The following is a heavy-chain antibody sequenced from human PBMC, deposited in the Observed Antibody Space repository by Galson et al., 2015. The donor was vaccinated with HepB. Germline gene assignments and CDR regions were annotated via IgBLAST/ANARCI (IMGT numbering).Heavy chain of an antibody. CDR3: AKLRVSGAFGLSWFDP. J-gene: IGHJ5*02. V-gene: IGHV3-7*03. D-gene: IGHD1-7*01. Sequence: SLRLSCAASGFTFSRHWTSWVRQAPGKGLEWVANIKQDGTEKYYVGSVKGRFTISRDNAKNSLYLQTSSLRAEDTALYYCAKLRVSGAFGLSWFDPWGQGTPVTASS. CDR1: GFTFSRHW. CDR2: IKQDGTEK.